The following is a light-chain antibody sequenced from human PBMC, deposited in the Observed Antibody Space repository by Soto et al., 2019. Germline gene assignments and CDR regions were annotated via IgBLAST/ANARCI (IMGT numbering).Light chain of an antibody. J-gene: IGLJ1*01. CDR1: SSDVGGYNY. Sequence: QSSLTQPASVSGSPGQSITIFCTGTSSDVGGYNYVSWYQHHPGKAPKLMIFDVSNRLSGVSNRFSGSKSGNTASLTISGLQPEDEADYYCSSYTTSNTRQIVFGTGTKVTVL. CDR3: SSYTTSNTRQIV. CDR2: DVS. V-gene: IGLV2-14*03.